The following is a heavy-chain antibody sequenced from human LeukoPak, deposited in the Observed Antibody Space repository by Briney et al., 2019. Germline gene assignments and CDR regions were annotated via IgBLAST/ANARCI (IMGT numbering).Heavy chain of an antibody. CDR1: GYTFTGYY. CDR2: INPNSGGT. Sequence: ASVKVSCKASGYTFTGYYMHWVRQAPGQGVEWMGWINPNSGGTNYAQKFQGRVTMTRDTSISTAYMELSRLRSDDTAVYYCARAQKKYYYDSSGYYSRDYFDYWGQGTLVTVSS. V-gene: IGHV1-2*02. CDR3: ARAQKKYYYDSSGYYSRDYFDY. J-gene: IGHJ4*02. D-gene: IGHD3-22*01.